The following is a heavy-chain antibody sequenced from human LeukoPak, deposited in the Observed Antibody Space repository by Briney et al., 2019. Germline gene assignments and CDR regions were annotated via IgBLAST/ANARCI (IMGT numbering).Heavy chain of an antibody. Sequence: SETLSLTCTVSGGSISSYYWSWIRQPPGKGPEWIGYIYYSGSTNYNPSLKSRVTISVDTSKNQFSLKLSSVTAADTAVYYCARGGMATTHWGQGTLVTVSS. CDR1: GGSISSYY. CDR3: ARGGMATTH. J-gene: IGHJ4*02. V-gene: IGHV4-59*01. D-gene: IGHD5-24*01. CDR2: IYYSGST.